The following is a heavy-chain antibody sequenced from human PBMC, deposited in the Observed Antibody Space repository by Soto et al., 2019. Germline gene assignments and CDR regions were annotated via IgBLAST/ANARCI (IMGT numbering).Heavy chain of an antibody. Sequence: ASVKVSCKASGYTVTGYYMHWVRQAPGQGLEWMGWINPNSGGTNYAQKFQGRVTMTRDTSISTAYMELSRLRSDDTAVYYCARALQYCSSTSCPYYYYYYGMDVWGKGTTVTVSS. CDR2: INPNSGGT. V-gene: IGHV1-2*02. CDR3: ARALQYCSSTSCPYYYYYYGMDV. J-gene: IGHJ6*04. D-gene: IGHD2-2*01. CDR1: GYTVTGYY.